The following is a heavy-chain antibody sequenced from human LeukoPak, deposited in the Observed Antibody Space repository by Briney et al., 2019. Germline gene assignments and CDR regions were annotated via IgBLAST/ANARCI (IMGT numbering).Heavy chain of an antibody. V-gene: IGHV3-21*01. CDR1: GFTFSSYS. CDR2: ISSSSSYI. CDR3: ARGTVAGTKFYYYYMDV. D-gene: IGHD6-19*01. J-gene: IGHJ6*03. Sequence: GGSLRLSCAASGFTFSSYSMNWVRQAPGKGLEWVSSISSSSSYIYYADSVKGRFTVSRDNAKNSLYLQMNSLRAEDTAVYYCARGTVAGTKFYYYYMDVWGKGTTVTVSS.